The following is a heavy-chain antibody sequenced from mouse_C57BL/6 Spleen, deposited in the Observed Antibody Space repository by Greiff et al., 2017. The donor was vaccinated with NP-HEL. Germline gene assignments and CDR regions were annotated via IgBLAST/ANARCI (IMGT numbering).Heavy chain of an antibody. V-gene: IGHV7-3*01. D-gene: IGHD1-1*01. CDR3: ARYKYYGSSHLAMDY. J-gene: IGHJ4*01. CDR2: IRNKANGYTT. CDR1: GFTFTDYY. Sequence: EVHLVESGGGLVQPGGSLSLSCAASGFTFTDYYMSWVRQPPGKALEWLGFIRNKANGYTTAYSASVKGRFTISRDNSQSILYLQMNALRAEDSATYYCARYKYYGSSHLAMDYWGQGTSVTVSS.